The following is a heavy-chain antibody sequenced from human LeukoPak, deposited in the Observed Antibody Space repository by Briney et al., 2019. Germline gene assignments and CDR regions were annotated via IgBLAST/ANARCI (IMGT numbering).Heavy chain of an antibody. V-gene: IGHV3-21*01. Sequence: GGSLRLSCAASGFTFSTYTMNWVRQAPGKGLEWFSSITSSSSYIYYADSVKGRFTISRDNAKNTLYLQMNSLRAEDTAVYYCTTAPEVVVVAATPYSYNWFDPWGQGTLVTVSS. CDR1: GFTFSTYT. J-gene: IGHJ5*02. CDR2: ITSSSSYI. D-gene: IGHD2-15*01. CDR3: TTAPEVVVVAATPYSYNWFDP.